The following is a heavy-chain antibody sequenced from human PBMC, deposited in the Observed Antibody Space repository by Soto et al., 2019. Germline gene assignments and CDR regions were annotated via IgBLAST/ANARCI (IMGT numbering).Heavy chain of an antibody. CDR1: GYIFVNYG. Sequence: QVQLVQSGDEMKKPGASVRVSCKASGYIFVNYGIAWVRQAPGQGLEWMGWINPYTGDTHSARKVQGRLTMTTDTSTSTAYMDLGSLTSDDTAVYYCAMVDNYVTPTPQDVWGQGTTVTVSS. J-gene: IGHJ6*02. V-gene: IGHV1-18*01. CDR3: AMVDNYVTPTPQDV. CDR2: INPYTGDT. D-gene: IGHD3-16*01.